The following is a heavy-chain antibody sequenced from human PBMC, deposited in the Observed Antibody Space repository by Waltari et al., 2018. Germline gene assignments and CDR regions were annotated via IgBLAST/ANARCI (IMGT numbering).Heavy chain of an antibody. V-gene: IGHV4-39*01. CDR3: ARGTPYVY. Sequence: QLQLQESGPGLVKPSVTLSLTCTVSGGSIGRASYYWGWFRQPPGKGLEYIASIKYSGTTFYNPSLKSRVTISVDTSKDQFSLKLNSVTAADTAVYYCARGTPYVYWGQGALVTVSS. CDR2: IKYSGTT. D-gene: IGHD3-16*01. J-gene: IGHJ4*02. CDR1: GGSIGRASYY.